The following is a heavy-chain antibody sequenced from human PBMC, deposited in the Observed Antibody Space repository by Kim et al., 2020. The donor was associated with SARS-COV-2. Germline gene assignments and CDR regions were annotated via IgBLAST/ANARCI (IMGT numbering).Heavy chain of an antibody. CDR2: ISSSSNYI. J-gene: IGHJ4*02. CDR1: GFTFSSYS. CDR3: ARDIRGGYFDY. D-gene: IGHD3-10*01. V-gene: IGHV3-21*01. Sequence: GGSLRLSCAASGFTFSSYSMNWVRQAPGKGLEWVSSISSSSNYIYYADSVKGRFTNSRDNAKNSLYLQMTSLRAEDTAVYYCARDIRGGYFDYWGQGTLVTVSS.